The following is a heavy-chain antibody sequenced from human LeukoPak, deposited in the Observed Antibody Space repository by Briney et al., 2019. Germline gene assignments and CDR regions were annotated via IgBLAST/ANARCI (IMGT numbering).Heavy chain of an antibody. CDR3: ARARITIFGVVIKEGSYFDY. V-gene: IGHV4-34*01. D-gene: IGHD3-3*01. Sequence: SETLSLTCAVYGGSFSGYYWSWIRQPPGKGLEWIGEINHSGSTNYNPSLKSRVTISVDTSKNQFSLKLSSVTAADTAVYYCARARITIFGVVIKEGSYFDYWSQGTLVTVSS. CDR2: INHSGST. CDR1: GGSFSGYY. J-gene: IGHJ4*02.